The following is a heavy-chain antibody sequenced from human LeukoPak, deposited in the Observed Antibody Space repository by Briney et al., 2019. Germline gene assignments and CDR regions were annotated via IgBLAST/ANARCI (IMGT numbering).Heavy chain of an antibody. CDR2: ISWDGGNS. V-gene: IGHV3-43*01. CDR3: AKARKRGYAYGSVDS. J-gene: IGHJ4*02. Sequence: GGSLRLSCAASGFIFDDYTMHWVRQAPAKGLEWVSVISWDGGNSFYADSVKGRFTVSRDNNRKSLYLQMHSLRPEDTAFYYCAKARKRGYAYGSVDSWGQGTLATVSS. D-gene: IGHD5-18*01. CDR1: GFIFDDYT.